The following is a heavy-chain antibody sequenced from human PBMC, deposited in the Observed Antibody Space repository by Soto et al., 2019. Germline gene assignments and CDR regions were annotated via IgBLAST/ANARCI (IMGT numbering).Heavy chain of an antibody. CDR1: GFTFSSYS. D-gene: IGHD3-22*01. V-gene: IGHV3-21*01. J-gene: IGHJ4*02. CDR2: ISSSSSYI. Sequence: KAGGSLRLSCAVSGFTFSSYSMNWVRQAPGKGLEWVSSISSSSSYIYYADSVKGRFTISRDNAKNSLYLQMNSLRAEDTAVYYCARVQDYYDSSGYRAYYFDYWGQGTLVTVSS. CDR3: ARVQDYYDSSGYRAYYFDY.